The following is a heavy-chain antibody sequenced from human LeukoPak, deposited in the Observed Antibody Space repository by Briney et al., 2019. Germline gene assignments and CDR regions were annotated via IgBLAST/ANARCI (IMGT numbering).Heavy chain of an antibody. CDR2: IKNDGSET. CDR3: VKNDGWFHLAQ. J-gene: IGHJ4*02. CDR1: GFNFRDHW. V-gene: IGHV3-7*03. D-gene: IGHD6-19*01. Sequence: GGSLRLSCAVSGFNFRDHWMDWVRQAPGKGLEWVGHIKNDGSETYYLDPLKGRFSISRDNTNNALYLQMNSLRVEDTAVYYCVKNDGWFHLAQWGQGTLVTVSS.